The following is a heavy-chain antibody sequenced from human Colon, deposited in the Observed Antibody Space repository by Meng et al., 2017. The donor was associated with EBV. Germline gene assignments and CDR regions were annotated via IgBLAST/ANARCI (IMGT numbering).Heavy chain of an antibody. CDR3: ARRGPSGNFSP. D-gene: IGHD3-10*01. J-gene: IGHJ5*02. Sequence: QVQLQQGGRGMLEPSRPLARYCAVQAGSFRDYYWTWIRHPPGKGLEWIGEIDHRGNTKYNPSLKSRVTISLDTSKKQFSLKVSSVTAADSAVYYCARRGPSGNFSPWSQGALVTVSS. CDR2: IDHRGNT. CDR1: AGSFRDYY. V-gene: IGHV4-34*01.